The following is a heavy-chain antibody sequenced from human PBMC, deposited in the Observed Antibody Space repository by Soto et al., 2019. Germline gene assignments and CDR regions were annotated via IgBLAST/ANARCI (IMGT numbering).Heavy chain of an antibody. J-gene: IGHJ5*01. CDR2: IQYSGSA. Sequence: SETLSLTCTVSGGSVSTYYWGWIRQPPGRGLEWIGRIQYSGSAYANPSLRSRVSMSVDTSKNQFSLKLSSVTAADTAVYYCAGEGRIHWFDSWGQGTPVTVSS. CDR1: GGSVSTYY. V-gene: IGHV4-59*02. CDR3: AGEGRIHWFDS.